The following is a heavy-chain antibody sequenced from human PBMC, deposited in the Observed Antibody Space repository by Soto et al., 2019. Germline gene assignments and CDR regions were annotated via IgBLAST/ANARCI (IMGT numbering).Heavy chain of an antibody. Sequence: QVQLVESGGGVVQPGRSLRLSCAASGFTFSSYGMHWVRQAPGKGLEWVAVIWYDGSNKYYADSVKGRFTISRDNSKNTLYLQMNSLRAEDTAVYYCAAWDEVVAADYWGQGTLVTVSS. V-gene: IGHV3-33*01. CDR3: AAWDEVVAADY. D-gene: IGHD2-15*01. J-gene: IGHJ4*02. CDR2: IWYDGSNK. CDR1: GFTFSSYG.